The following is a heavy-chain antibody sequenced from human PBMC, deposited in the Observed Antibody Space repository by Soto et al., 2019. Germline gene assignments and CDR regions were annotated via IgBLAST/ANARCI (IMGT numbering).Heavy chain of an antibody. Sequence: QVQLVESGGGVVQPGRSLRLSCVASGFTFKNYGMHWVRQAPGKGLEWVAIIWHDGNSEYYGDSVRGRFIISRDNSRNTFYLQMNRLRGEDTAVYFCARWGIVGQDAFDIWGQGTMVTVSS. V-gene: IGHV3-33*01. CDR2: IWHDGNSE. J-gene: IGHJ3*02. CDR1: GFTFKNYG. D-gene: IGHD2-21*01. CDR3: ARWGIVGQDAFDI.